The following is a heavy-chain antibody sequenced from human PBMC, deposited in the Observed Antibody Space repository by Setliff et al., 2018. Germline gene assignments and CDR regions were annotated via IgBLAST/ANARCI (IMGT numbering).Heavy chain of an antibody. Sequence: GGSLRLSCAASGFTFSTYWMSWVRQAPGKGLEWVANIKQDGSEKYYVDSVKGRFTISRDNAKNSLYLQMNSLRAEDTAVYYCARDSGHYYGSDYFDYWGQGTLVTVSS. V-gene: IGHV3-7*01. CDR1: GFTFSTYW. CDR2: IKQDGSEK. CDR3: ARDSGHYYGSDYFDY. D-gene: IGHD3-10*01. J-gene: IGHJ4*02.